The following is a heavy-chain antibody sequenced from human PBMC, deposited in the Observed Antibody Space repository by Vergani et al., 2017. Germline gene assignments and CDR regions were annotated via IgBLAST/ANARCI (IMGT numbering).Heavy chain of an antibody. J-gene: IGHJ5*02. CDR3: ARLAYDFWSGYYSWFDP. CDR2: IYPGDSDT. V-gene: IGHV5-51*01. Sequence: EVQLVQSGAEVKKPGESLKISCKGSGYSFTSYWIGWVRQMPGKGLECMGIIYPGDSDTRYSPSFQGQVTISADKSISTAYLQWSSLKASDTAMYYCARLAYDFWSGYYSWFDPWGQGTLVTVSS. D-gene: IGHD3-3*01. CDR1: GYSFTSYW.